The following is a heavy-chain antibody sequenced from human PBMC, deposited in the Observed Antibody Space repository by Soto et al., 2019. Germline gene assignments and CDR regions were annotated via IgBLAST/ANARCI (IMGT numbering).Heavy chain of an antibody. Sequence: QVQLVESGGGVVQPGRSLRLSCAASGFTFSSYGMHRVRQAPGKGLEWVAVISYDGSNKYYADSVKGRFTNSRDNSKNTLYLQMNSLRAEDTAVYYCAKDRGYSYGQPDYWGQGTLVTVSS. J-gene: IGHJ4*02. CDR3: AKDRGYSYGQPDY. CDR2: ISYDGSNK. CDR1: GFTFSSYG. D-gene: IGHD5-18*01. V-gene: IGHV3-30*18.